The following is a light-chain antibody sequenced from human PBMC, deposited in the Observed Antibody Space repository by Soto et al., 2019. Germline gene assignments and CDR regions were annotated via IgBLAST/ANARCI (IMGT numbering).Light chain of an antibody. CDR2: SNN. Sequence: QSVLTQPPSASGTPGQRVTISCSGSSSNIGSNYVYWYQQLPGTAPKLLIYSNNQRPSGVPDRFSGSKSGTSATLGITGLQTGDEADYYCGTWDSSLSSGVFGGGTKLTVL. V-gene: IGLV1-47*02. CDR3: GTWDSSLSSGV. J-gene: IGLJ3*02. CDR1: SSNIGSNY.